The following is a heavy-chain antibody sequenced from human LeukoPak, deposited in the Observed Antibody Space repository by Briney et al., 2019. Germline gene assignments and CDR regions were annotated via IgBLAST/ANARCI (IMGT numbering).Heavy chain of an antibody. Sequence: SETLSLTCTVSGGSISSSSYYWGWIRQPPGKGLEWIGRIYYSKTALYNPSLKSRVTISVDTSKNQFSLKLNSVTAADTAVYYCARNPQYNWNYGRRYFDLWGRGTLVTVS. J-gene: IGHJ2*01. D-gene: IGHD1-7*01. CDR2: IYYSKTA. CDR3: ARNPQYNWNYGRRYFDL. V-gene: IGHV4-39*01. CDR1: GGSISSSSYY.